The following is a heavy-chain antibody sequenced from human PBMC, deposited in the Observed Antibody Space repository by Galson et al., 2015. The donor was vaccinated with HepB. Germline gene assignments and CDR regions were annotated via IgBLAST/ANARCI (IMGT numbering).Heavy chain of an antibody. D-gene: IGHD3-10*01. CDR2: IYPGDSDT. CDR3: ATPFGSGSYGRFASGGRVVDI. Sequence: QSGAEVKKPGESLKISCKGSGYKLIDYWVAWVRQKPGKGLEWMGIIYPGDSDTRYSPSFQGQVTISADKSTNVAYLQWSSLKAADSAMYYCATPFGSGSYGRFASGGRVVDIWGQGTMVTVSS. V-gene: IGHV5-51*01. CDR1: GYKLIDYW. J-gene: IGHJ3*02.